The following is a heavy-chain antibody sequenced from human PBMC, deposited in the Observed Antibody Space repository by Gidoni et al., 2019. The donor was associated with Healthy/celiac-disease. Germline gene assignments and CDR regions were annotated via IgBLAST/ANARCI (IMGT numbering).Heavy chain of an antibody. J-gene: IGHJ4*02. Sequence: QVQLQQWGAGLLKPSETLSLTCAVYGGSFSGYYWSWIRQPPGKGLEWIGEINHSGSTNYNPSLKSRVTISVDTSKNQFSLKLSSVTAADTAVYYCARGRGEWKIFDYWGQGTLVTVSS. V-gene: IGHV4-34*01. CDR1: GGSFSGYY. CDR3: ARGRGEWKIFDY. D-gene: IGHD3-16*01. CDR2: INHSGST.